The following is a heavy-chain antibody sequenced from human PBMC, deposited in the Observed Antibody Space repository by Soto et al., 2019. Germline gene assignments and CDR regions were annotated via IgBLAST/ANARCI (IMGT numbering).Heavy chain of an antibody. D-gene: IGHD6-19*01. J-gene: IGHJ4*02. CDR2: IYYSGST. Sequence: SETLSLTCTVSGGSISSYYWSWIRQPPGKGLEWIGYIYYSGSTNYNPSLKSRVTISVDTSKNQFSLKLSSVTAADTAVYYCASYKGPSIAVAGSIDWGQGTLVTVS. CDR1: GGSISSYY. V-gene: IGHV4-59*01. CDR3: ASYKGPSIAVAGSID.